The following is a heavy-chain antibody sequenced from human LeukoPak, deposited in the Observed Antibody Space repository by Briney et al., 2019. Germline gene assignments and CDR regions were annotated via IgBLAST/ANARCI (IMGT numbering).Heavy chain of an antibody. CDR1: GFSFSTYE. CDR3: ARGGYCSGGICYYLNAFDI. D-gene: IGHD2-15*01. Sequence: GGSLRLSCAASGFSFSTYEMNWVRQAPGKGLEWVSYIVSSGSTIYYADSAKGRFTISRDNAKNSPFLQMNSLRAEDTAVYYCARGGYCSGGICYYLNAFDIWGQGTKVTVSS. CDR2: IVSSGSTI. V-gene: IGHV3-48*03. J-gene: IGHJ3*02.